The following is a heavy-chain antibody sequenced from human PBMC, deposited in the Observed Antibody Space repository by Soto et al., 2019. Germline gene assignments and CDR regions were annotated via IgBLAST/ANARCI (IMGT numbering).Heavy chain of an antibody. D-gene: IGHD6-19*01. CDR2: IYSGGST. CDR1: GFTVSSNY. CDR3: ARDRVTSGSGYDY. V-gene: IGHV3-53*01. Sequence: PGGSLRLSXAASGFTVSSNYMSWVRQAPGKGLEWVSVIYSGGSTYYADSVKGRFTISRDNSKNTLYLQMNSLRAEDTAVYYCARDRVTSGSGYDYWGQGTLVTVSS. J-gene: IGHJ4*02.